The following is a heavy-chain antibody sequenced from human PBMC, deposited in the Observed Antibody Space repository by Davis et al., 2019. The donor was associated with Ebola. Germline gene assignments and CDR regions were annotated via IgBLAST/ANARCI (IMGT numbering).Heavy chain of an antibody. Sequence: SETLSLTCTVSGGSISSYYWSWIRQPPGQGLEWIGYIYYSGSTNYNPSLKSRVTISVDTSRNQFSLKLTSVTAADTAMYYCARDRLIGPRVDTWGQGTLVAVSS. CDR1: GGSISSYY. V-gene: IGHV4-59*12. CDR2: IYYSGST. J-gene: IGHJ5*02. D-gene: IGHD2-8*01. CDR3: ARDRLIGPRVDT.